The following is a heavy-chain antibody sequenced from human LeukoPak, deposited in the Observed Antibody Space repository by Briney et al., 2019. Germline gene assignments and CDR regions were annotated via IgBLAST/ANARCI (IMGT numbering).Heavy chain of an antibody. CDR1: GFIFSDYG. V-gene: IGHV3-23*01. CDR3: AKDDAWGRFYH. D-gene: IGHD3-16*01. CDR2: ISPNGVIT. Sequence: GGSLRLSCAASGFIFSDYGMNWVRQAPGKGLEWVSGISPNGVITYYADSVKGRFTISRDNSKGTVYLQMNSLRPEDTAVYYCAKDDAWGRFYHWGQGTLVTVSS. J-gene: IGHJ1*01.